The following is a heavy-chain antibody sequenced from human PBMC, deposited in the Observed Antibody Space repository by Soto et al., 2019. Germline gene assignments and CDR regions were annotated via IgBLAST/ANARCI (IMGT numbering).Heavy chain of an antibody. CDR3: ARGIPSPIRTYLYYYYYGMDV. CDR1: GGSFSGYY. J-gene: IGHJ6*02. Sequence: SETLSLTCAVYGGSFSGYYWSWIRQPPGKGLEWIGEINHSGSTNYNPSLKSRVTISVDTSKNQFSLKLSSVTAADTAVYYCARGIPSPIRTYLYYYYYGMDVWGQGTTVTVSS. V-gene: IGHV4-34*01. CDR2: INHSGST. D-gene: IGHD2-2*02.